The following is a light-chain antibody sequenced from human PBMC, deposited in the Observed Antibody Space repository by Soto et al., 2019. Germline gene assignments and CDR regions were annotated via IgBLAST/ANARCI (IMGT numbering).Light chain of an antibody. J-gene: IGLJ1*01. CDR3: SSYTSSSTLYV. Sequence: LTQPASVSGSPGQSITISCTGTSSDVGGYNYVSWYQQHPGKAPKLMIYEVSNRPSGVSNRFSGSKSGNTASLTISGLQAEDEADYYCSSYTSSSTLYVFGTGTKV. CDR2: EVS. V-gene: IGLV2-14*01. CDR1: SSDVGGYNY.